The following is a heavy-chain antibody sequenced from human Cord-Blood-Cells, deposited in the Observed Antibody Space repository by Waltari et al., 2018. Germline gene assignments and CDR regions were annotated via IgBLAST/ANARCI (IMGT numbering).Heavy chain of an antibody. CDR2: IYYSGST. V-gene: IGHV4-59*01. CDR1: GGSTSSTY. J-gene: IGHJ6*02. CDR3: AREGIVVVPAAAHYYYYGMDV. D-gene: IGHD2-2*01. Sequence: QVQLQESGPGLVKPSEPLSLTCTVSGGSTSSTYWSWIRQPPGKGLRWIGYIYYSGSTNYNPSLKSRVTISVDTSKNQFSLKLSSVTAADTAVYYCAREGIVVVPAAAHYYYYGMDVWGQGTTVTVSS.